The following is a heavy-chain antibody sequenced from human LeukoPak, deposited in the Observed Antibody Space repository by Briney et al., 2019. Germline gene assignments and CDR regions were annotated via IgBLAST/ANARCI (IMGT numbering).Heavy chain of an antibody. CDR1: GYTFTGYY. D-gene: IGHD2-2*01. CDR3: ARGKPTIVVVPAAWWSWFDP. V-gene: IGHV1-2*02. CDR2: INPNSGGT. J-gene: IGHJ5*02. Sequence: ASVKVSCKASGYTFTGYYMHWVRQAPGQGLEWMGWINPNSGGTNYAQKFQGRVTMTRNTSISTAYMELSSLRSEDTAVYYCARGKPTIVVVPAAWWSWFDPWGQGTLVTVSS.